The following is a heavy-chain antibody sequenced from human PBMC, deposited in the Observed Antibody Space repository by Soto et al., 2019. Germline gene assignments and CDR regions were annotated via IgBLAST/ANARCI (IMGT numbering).Heavy chain of an antibody. J-gene: IGHJ4*02. D-gene: IGHD5-12*01. CDR2: IYYSGST. CDR1: GGSISSYY. CDR3: ARVASRWLQKSGGYFDY. Sequence: SETLSLTCTVSGGSISSYYWSWIRQPPGKGLEWIGYIYYSGSTNYTPSLKSRVTISVDTSKNQFSLKLSSVTAADTAVYYCARVASRWLQKSGGYFDYWGQGTLVTVSS. V-gene: IGHV4-59*01.